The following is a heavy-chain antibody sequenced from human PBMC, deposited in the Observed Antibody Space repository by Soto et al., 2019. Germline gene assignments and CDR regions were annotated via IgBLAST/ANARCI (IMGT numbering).Heavy chain of an antibody. J-gene: IGHJ4*02. CDR2: INHSGST. V-gene: IGHV4-34*01. CDR3: ARRKLKYDYVWGSYRYTYYFDY. CDR1: GGSFSGYY. Sequence: QVQLQQWGAGLLKPSETLSLTCAVYGGSFSGYYWSWIRQPPGKGLEWIGEINHSGSTNYNPSLKSRVTISVDTSKNQFSLTLSSVTAADTAVYYCARRKLKYDYVWGSYRYTYYFDYWGQGTLVTVSS. D-gene: IGHD3-16*02.